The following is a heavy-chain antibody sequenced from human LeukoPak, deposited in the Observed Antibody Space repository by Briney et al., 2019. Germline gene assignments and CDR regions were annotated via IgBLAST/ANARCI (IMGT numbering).Heavy chain of an antibody. CDR1: GYTFTRDA. Sequence: ASVKVSCKTSGYTFTRDAISWMRQAPGQGLEWMGWISTYNGNTNYAPNLQGRVTTTTDTSTTTAYMELRSLRSDDTAVYYCARVMTTVVTAHAFDIWGQGTMVTVSS. V-gene: IGHV1-18*01. D-gene: IGHD4-23*01. J-gene: IGHJ3*02. CDR3: ARVMTTVVTAHAFDI. CDR2: ISTYNGNT.